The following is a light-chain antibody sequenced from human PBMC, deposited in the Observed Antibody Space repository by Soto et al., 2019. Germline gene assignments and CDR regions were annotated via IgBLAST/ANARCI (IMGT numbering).Light chain of an antibody. V-gene: IGLV1-47*01. CDR3: AAWDDSLSGVV. CDR1: SSNIGSNY. Sequence: QSVLTQPPSASGTPGQRVTISCSGSSSNIGSNYVYWYQQLPGTAPKLLIYRNNQRPSGVPDRFSGSKSGTSVSLAMSGLRSEDEADYYCAAWDDSLSGVVFGGGTKLAVL. J-gene: IGLJ2*01. CDR2: RNN.